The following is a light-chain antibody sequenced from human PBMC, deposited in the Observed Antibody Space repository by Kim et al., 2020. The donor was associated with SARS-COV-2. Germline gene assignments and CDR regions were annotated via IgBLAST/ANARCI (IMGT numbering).Light chain of an antibody. Sequence: FFPVERATPTCSASQSASSYLSWYQQNPGQAPRLLIYATSTRATGIPARFSGSASGTDFTLTISSLEPEDFAIYYCQQRSNWPRTFGQGTKVDIK. V-gene: IGKV3-11*01. J-gene: IGKJ1*01. CDR1: QSASSY. CDR3: QQRSNWPRT. CDR2: ATS.